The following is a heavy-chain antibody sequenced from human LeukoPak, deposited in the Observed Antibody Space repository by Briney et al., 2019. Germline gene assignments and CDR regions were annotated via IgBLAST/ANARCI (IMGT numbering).Heavy chain of an antibody. CDR1: GFTFSSYT. CDR3: ARDYRKDIVVVTAILHY. D-gene: IGHD2-21*02. CDR2: IGTSSTTI. V-gene: IGHV3-48*02. J-gene: IGHJ4*02. Sequence: GGSLRLSCAASGFTFSSYTMNWVRQPPGKGLEWVSNIGTSSTTIYYADSVKGRFTISRDNAKNSLYLQMNSLTDEDMAIYYCARDYRKDIVVVTAILHYWGQGTLVTVSS.